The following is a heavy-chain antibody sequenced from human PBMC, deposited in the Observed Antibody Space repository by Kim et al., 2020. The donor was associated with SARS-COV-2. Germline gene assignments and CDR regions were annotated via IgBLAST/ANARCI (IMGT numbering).Heavy chain of an antibody. Sequence: AQKLQGRVTMTTDTSTSTAYMELRSLRSDDTAVYYCARMVVVTATTIPDYWGQGTLVTVSS. CDR3: ARMVVVTATTIPDY. D-gene: IGHD2-21*02. J-gene: IGHJ4*02. V-gene: IGHV1-18*01.